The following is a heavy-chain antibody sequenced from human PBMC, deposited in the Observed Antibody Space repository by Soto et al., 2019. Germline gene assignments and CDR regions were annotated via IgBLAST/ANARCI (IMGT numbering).Heavy chain of an antibody. CDR3: ALLSGFRFLERFSRSTNYYGMDV. J-gene: IGHJ6*02. CDR2: ISYDGSNK. V-gene: IGHV3-30*03. CDR1: GFTFSSYG. Sequence: GGSLRLSCAASGFTFSSYGMHWVRQAPGKGLEWVAVISYDGSNKYYADSVKGRFTISRDNSKNTLYLQMNSLRAEYTAVYYFALLSGFRFLERFSRSTNYYGMDVWGQGTTVTVSS. D-gene: IGHD3-3*01.